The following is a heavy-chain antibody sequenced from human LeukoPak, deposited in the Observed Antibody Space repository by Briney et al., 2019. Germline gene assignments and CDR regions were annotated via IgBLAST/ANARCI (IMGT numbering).Heavy chain of an antibody. CDR2: TSHSWST. J-gene: IGHJ3*02. CDR3: TRGYYDARGDSNPFDI. V-gene: IGHV4-59*01. CDR1: GGSISSSY. Sequence: SETLSLTCTVSGGSISSSYWSWIRQPPGRGLEWIGYTSHSWSTNYKPSLKSRVSISVDTSKNQFSLKLPSVTAADTAMYYCTRGYYDARGDSNPFDIWGQGTMVTVSS. D-gene: IGHD3-22*01.